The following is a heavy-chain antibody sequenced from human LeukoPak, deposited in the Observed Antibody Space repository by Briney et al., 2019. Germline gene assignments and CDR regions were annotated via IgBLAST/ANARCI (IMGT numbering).Heavy chain of an antibody. CDR1: GFIFSGFT. CDR2: ILSTGDGT. Sequence: PGGSLRLSCAASGFIFSGFTMSWVRQAPGKGLEWVSSILSTGDGTYYAASVKGRFTISRDNSKNTVFLQMNSLRAEDTAVYYCAKDKQNDGKWDIDFWGQGVLVTVSS. V-gene: IGHV3-23*01. D-gene: IGHD1-26*01. CDR3: AKDKQNDGKWDIDF. J-gene: IGHJ4*02.